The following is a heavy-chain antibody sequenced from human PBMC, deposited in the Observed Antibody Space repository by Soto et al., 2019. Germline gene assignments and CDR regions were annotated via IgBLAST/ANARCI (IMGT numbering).Heavy chain of an antibody. Sequence: GGSLRLSCAASGFTFSGSAMHWVRQASGKGLEWVGRIRSKANSYATAYAASVKGRFTISRDDSKNTAYLQMNSLKTEDTAVYYCTRHRDYDSSGYRGWGQGTLVTVSS. CDR3: TRHRDYDSSGYRG. V-gene: IGHV3-73*01. D-gene: IGHD3-22*01. CDR2: IRSKANSYAT. CDR1: GFTFSGSA. J-gene: IGHJ4*02.